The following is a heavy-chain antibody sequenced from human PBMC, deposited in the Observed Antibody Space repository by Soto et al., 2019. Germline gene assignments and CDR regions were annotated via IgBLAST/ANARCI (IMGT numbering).Heavy chain of an antibody. CDR1: GASISSGGYS. CDR3: ARARYCSGGSCYSDY. V-gene: IGHV4-30-2*01. CDR2: MYQSERT. J-gene: IGHJ4*02. Sequence: QLQLQESGSGLVKPSQTLSLTCAVSGASISSGGYSWSWIRQPPGKGLEWIGYMYQSERTYYNSSIQSRVTISVDRSKNQFSLKLSSVTAADTAMYYCARARYCSGGSCYSDYWGQGILVTVSS. D-gene: IGHD2-15*01.